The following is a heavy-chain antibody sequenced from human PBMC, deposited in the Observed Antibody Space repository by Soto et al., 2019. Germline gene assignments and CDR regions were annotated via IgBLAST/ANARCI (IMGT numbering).Heavy chain of an antibody. V-gene: IGHV6-1*01. J-gene: IGHJ4*02. CDR2: TYFRSEWYN. Sequence: PSQTLSLTCVISGDSVSSNSVAWNWIRQSPSRGLEWLGRTYFRSEWYNEYALSVRSRITINPDTSKNQFSLQLNSVTPEDTAVYYCARSPYGSGSQIDYWGQGTLVTVSS. CDR1: GDSVSSNSVA. CDR3: ARSPYGSGSQIDY. D-gene: IGHD3-10*01.